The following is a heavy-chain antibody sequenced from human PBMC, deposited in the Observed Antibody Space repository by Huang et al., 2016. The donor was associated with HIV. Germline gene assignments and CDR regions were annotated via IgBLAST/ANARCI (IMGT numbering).Heavy chain of an antibody. D-gene: IGHD6-19*01. J-gene: IGHJ1*01. Sequence: QVQLVESGGGVVQPGRSLRLSCAASGVIFSNYGMHWVSQAPGKGLEWGAIVSYDGSNKYYTDSVKGRFSISRDNSKNTLYLQMNSLRAEDTAVYYCALKGDSSGWEYFRHWGQGTLVTVSS. CDR1: GVIFSNYG. CDR3: ALKGDSSGWEYFRH. V-gene: IGHV3-30*03. CDR2: VSYDGSNK.